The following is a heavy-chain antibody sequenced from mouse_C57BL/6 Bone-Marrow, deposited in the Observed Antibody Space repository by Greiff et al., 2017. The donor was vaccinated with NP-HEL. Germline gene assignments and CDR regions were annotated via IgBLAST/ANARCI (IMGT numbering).Heavy chain of an antibody. Sequence: VQLQQSGAELVMPGASVKLSCKASGYTFTSYWMHWVKQRPGQGLEWIGEIDPSDSYTNYNQKFKGKSTLTVDKSSSTAYMQLSSLTSEDSAVYYCAREGVRRGSYWYFDVWGTGTTVTVSS. CDR2: IDPSDSYT. CDR3: AREGVRRGSYWYFDV. CDR1: GYTFTSYW. V-gene: IGHV1-69*01. D-gene: IGHD2-14*01. J-gene: IGHJ1*03.